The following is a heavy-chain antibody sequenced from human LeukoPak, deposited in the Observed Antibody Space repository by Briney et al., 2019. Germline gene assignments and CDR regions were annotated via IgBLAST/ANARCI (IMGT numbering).Heavy chain of an antibody. Sequence: GGSLRLSCAASGFTFSSYAMHWVRQAPGKGLEWVAFISYDGSNKYYADSVKGRFTISRDNAKNTLYLQMSSLRVEDTAVYYCARGSPDSSSSVDFDYWGQGTLVTVPS. D-gene: IGHD6-6*01. CDR1: GFTFSSYA. J-gene: IGHJ4*02. CDR3: ARGSPDSSSSVDFDY. V-gene: IGHV3-30*04. CDR2: ISYDGSNK.